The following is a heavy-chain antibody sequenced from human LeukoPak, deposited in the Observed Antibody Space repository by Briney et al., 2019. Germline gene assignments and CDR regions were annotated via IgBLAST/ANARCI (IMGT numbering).Heavy chain of an antibody. CDR1: GLTFSSYA. CDR3: AREGSGYYYVD. Sequence: GGSLRLSCAASGLTFSSYAMSWVRQAPGKGLEWVANIKQDGSEKYYVDSVKGRFTISRDNPKNSLYLQMNSLRAEDTAVYYCAREGSGYYYVDWGQGTLVTVSS. D-gene: IGHD3-22*01. J-gene: IGHJ4*02. CDR2: IKQDGSEK. V-gene: IGHV3-7*03.